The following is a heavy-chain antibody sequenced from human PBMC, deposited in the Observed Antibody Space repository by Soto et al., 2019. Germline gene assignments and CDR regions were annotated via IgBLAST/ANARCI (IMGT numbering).Heavy chain of an antibody. Sequence: GGSLRLSCAASGFTFSDYYMSWIRQAPGKGLEWISYISSRSSTIYYADSVKGRFTISRDNAKNSLYLQMNSLRAEDTAVYYCAREPLAQYYMYGVDVWGQGTTVTVSS. CDR2: ISSRSSTI. CDR1: GFTFSDYY. V-gene: IGHV3-11*01. D-gene: IGHD3-10*01. J-gene: IGHJ6*02. CDR3: AREPLAQYYMYGVDV.